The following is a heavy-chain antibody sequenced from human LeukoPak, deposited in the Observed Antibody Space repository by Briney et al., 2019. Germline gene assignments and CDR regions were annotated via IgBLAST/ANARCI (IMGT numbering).Heavy chain of an antibody. Sequence: SETLSLTCTVSGGSISSYYWSWIRQPPGKGLEWIGYIYYSGSTNYNPSLKSRVTISVDTSKNQFSLKLSSVTAADTAVYYCARGLGNDPDYWGQGTLVTVSS. J-gene: IGHJ4*02. V-gene: IGHV4-59*01. CDR3: ARGLGNDPDY. D-gene: IGHD1-1*01. CDR2: IYYSGST. CDR1: GGSISSYY.